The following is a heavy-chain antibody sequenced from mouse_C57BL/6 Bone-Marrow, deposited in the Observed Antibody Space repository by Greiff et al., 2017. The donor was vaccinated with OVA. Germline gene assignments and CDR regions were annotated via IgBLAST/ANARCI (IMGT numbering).Heavy chain of an antibody. Sequence: QVQLQQPGAELVKPGASVKLSCKASGYTFTSYWMHWVKQRPGQGLEWIGMIHPNSGSTNYNEKFKSKATLTVDKSSSTAYMQLSSLTSEDSAVYYCAPGGYSNDGLYAMDYWGQGTSVTVSA. CDR1: GYTFTSYW. CDR2: IHPNSGST. D-gene: IGHD2-12*01. J-gene: IGHJ4*01. CDR3: APGGYSNDGLYAMDY. V-gene: IGHV1-64*01.